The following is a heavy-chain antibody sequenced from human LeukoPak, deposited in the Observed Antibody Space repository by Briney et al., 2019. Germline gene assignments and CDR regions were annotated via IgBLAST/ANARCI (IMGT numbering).Heavy chain of an antibody. CDR3: ARGRPVGASTVEDY. J-gene: IGHJ4*02. CDR1: GFTVSSNY. D-gene: IGHD1-26*01. Sequence: GGSLRLSCAATGFTVSSNYMSWVRQAPGQGLEWVSVIYSGGSTYYADSVKGRLTISRDNSKNTLYLQMNNLRAEDTAVYYCARGRPVGASTVEDYWGQGTLVTVSS. V-gene: IGHV3-66*01. CDR2: IYSGGST.